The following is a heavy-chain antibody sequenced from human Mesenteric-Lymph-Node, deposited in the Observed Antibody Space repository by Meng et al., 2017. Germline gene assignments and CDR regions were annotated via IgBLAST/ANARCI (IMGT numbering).Heavy chain of an antibody. Sequence: SETLSLTCTVSGGSISSSSYYWGWIRQPPGKGLEWIGSIYYSGSTYYNPSLNSRVTISLDTSKSQVSLKVASLTAADTAVYYCATGGGDFDNWGQGRLVTVSS. CDR1: GGSISSSSYY. CDR2: IYYSGST. J-gene: IGHJ4*02. CDR3: ATGGGDFDN. D-gene: IGHD3-10*01. V-gene: IGHV4-39*07.